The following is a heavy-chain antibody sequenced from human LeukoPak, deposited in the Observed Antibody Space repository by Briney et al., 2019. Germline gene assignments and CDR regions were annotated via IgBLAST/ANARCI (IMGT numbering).Heavy chain of an antibody. CDR2: IWYDGSNK. V-gene: IGHV3-33*01. CDR3: ARANKRPRGYFYYGLDV. D-gene: IGHD1-14*01. Sequence: PGGSLRLSCAASGFTFSSYGMHWVRQAPGKGLEWVAVIWYDGSNKYCADSVKGRFTISRDNSKNTLYLQMNSLRAEDTAVYYCARANKRPRGYFYYGLDVWGQGTTVTVSS. CDR1: GFTFSSYG. J-gene: IGHJ6*02.